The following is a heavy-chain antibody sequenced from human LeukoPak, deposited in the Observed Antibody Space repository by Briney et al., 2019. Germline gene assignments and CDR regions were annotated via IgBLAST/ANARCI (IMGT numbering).Heavy chain of an antibody. Sequence: PGGSLRLSCAASGLTFSGYDMHWVRQAPGKGLEWVSVTYTGGNSYYADSVKGRFIISRDISKNTLYLQMNSLRAEDSALYYCARGGRGSAAVVAPRSFDIWGQGTMVTVSS. CDR3: ARGGRGSAAVVAPRSFDI. V-gene: IGHV3-53*01. CDR2: TYTGGNS. J-gene: IGHJ3*02. D-gene: IGHD3-22*01. CDR1: GLTFSGYD.